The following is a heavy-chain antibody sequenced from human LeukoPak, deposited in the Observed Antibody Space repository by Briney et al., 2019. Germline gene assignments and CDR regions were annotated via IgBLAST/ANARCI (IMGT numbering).Heavy chain of an antibody. CDR1: GGSFSGYY. J-gene: IGHJ5*02. CDR3: AGPVRGARGTNCFDP. V-gene: IGHV4-34*01. D-gene: IGHD3-16*01. Sequence: SETLSLTCAVYGGSFSGYYWSWVSQPPGKGLEWIGEINNSGSTNYNPSLTSGVTISVEKSKNKYSRTLSSVTAADTAVYYCAGPVRGARGTNCFDPWGRGTLVTVSS. CDR2: INNSGST.